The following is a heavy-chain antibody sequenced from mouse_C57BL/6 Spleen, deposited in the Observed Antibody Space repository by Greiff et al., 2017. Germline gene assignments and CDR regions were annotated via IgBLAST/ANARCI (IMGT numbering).Heavy chain of an antibody. CDR3: ARSSSYYFDY. V-gene: IGHV1-26*01. J-gene: IGHJ2*01. Sequence: EVKLQQSGPELVKPGASVKISCKASGYTFTDYYMNWVKQSHGKSLEWIGDINPNNGGTSYNQKFKGKATLTVDTSSSTAYMELRSLTSEDSAVYYCARSSSYYFDYWGQGTTLTVSS. CDR1: GYTFTDYY. D-gene: IGHD1-1*01. CDR2: INPNNGGT.